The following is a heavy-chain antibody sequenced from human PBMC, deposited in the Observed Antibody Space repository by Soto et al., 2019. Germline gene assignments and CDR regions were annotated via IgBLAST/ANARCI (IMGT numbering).Heavy chain of an antibody. Sequence: SVKFSCKASGGTFSSYAISWVRQAPGQGLEWMGGIIPIFGTANYAQKFQGRVTITADKSTSTAYMELSSLRSEDTAVYYCARLAYSGSYPSQFDYWGQGTLVTVSS. CDR2: IIPIFGTA. V-gene: IGHV1-69*06. CDR3: ARLAYSGSYPSQFDY. D-gene: IGHD1-26*01. J-gene: IGHJ4*02. CDR1: GGTFSSYA.